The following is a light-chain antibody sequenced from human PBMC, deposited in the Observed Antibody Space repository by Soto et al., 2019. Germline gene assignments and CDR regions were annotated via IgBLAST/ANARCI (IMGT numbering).Light chain of an antibody. CDR3: QQYNSYPLT. CDR2: DVS. CDR1: QSISNW. Sequence: DIQMTQSPSTLSASVGDRVTITCRASQSISNWLAWYQQKPGKAPKLLIYDVSRLESGVPSRFSGSGSGTEFIITISSLQPDDFAAYYCQQYNSYPLTFGQGSKVEIK. J-gene: IGKJ1*01. V-gene: IGKV1-5*01.